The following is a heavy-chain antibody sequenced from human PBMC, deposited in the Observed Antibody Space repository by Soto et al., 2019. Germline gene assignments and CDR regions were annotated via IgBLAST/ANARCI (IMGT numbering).Heavy chain of an antibody. D-gene: IGHD2-15*01. J-gene: IGHJ6*03. CDR1: GGSISSYY. CDR2: IYYSGST. CDR3: ARRVLGYCSGGSCYSSDDYYYYMDV. V-gene: IGHV4-59*08. Sequence: QVQLQEPGPGLVKPSETLSLTCTVSGGSISSYYWSWIRQPPGKGLEWIGYIYYSGSTNYNPSLKSRVTISVDTSKNQFSLKLSSVTAADTAVYYCARRVLGYCSGGSCYSSDDYYYYMDVWGKGTTVTVSS.